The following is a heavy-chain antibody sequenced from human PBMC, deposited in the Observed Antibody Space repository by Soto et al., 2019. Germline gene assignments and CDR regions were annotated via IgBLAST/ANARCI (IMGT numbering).Heavy chain of an antibody. V-gene: IGHV4-39*07. J-gene: IGHJ6*02. Sequence: SETLSLTCTVSGGSISSSSYYWGWIRQPPGKGLEWIGEINHSGSTNYNPSLKSRVTISVDTSKNQFSLKLSSVTAADTAVYYCAFRGGERLLFPALYGMDVWGQGTTVTVSS. CDR1: GGSISSSSYY. CDR2: INHSGST. CDR3: AFRGGERLLFPALYGMDV. D-gene: IGHD1-26*01.